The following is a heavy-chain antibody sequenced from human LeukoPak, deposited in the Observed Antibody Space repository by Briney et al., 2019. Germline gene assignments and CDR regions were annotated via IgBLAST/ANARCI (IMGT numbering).Heavy chain of an antibody. CDR3: ARVYYYTSGSRWGDYFDY. D-gene: IGHD3-10*01. CDR2: IKQDGSEK. CDR1: GFTFSSYW. J-gene: IGHJ4*02. Sequence: GGSLRLSCAASGFTFSSYWMSWVRQAPGKGLEWVANIKQDGSEKYYVDSVKGRFTISRDNAKNSLYLQMNSLRAEDTAVYYCARVYYYTSGSRWGDYFDYWGQGTLVTVSS. V-gene: IGHV3-7*01.